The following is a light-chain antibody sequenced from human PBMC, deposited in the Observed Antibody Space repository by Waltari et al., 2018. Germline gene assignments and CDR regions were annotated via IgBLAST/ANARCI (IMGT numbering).Light chain of an antibody. Sequence: EIVMTQSPATLSVSPGETATLSCRASQSVNINLAWFQQKPGQPPRLLIYGPATRATGIPARFGGSGSGTEFTLTSSSLKSEDFAVYYCQHYNNWPPLYTFGQGTKLEIK. V-gene: IGKV3-15*01. CDR1: QSVNIN. CDR2: GPA. CDR3: QHYNNWPPLYT. J-gene: IGKJ2*01.